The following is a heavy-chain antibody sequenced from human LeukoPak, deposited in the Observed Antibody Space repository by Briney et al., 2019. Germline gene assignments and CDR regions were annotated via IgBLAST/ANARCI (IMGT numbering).Heavy chain of an antibody. Sequence: SETLSLTCTVSGGSISSYYWSWIRQPPGKGLEWIGYIYYSGSTNYNPSLKSRVTISVDTSKNQFSLKLSSVTAADTAVYYCARPKVGGESDYWGQGTLVTVSS. CDR1: GGSISSYY. CDR2: IYYSGST. J-gene: IGHJ4*02. CDR3: ARPKVGGESDY. V-gene: IGHV4-59*01. D-gene: IGHD3-16*01.